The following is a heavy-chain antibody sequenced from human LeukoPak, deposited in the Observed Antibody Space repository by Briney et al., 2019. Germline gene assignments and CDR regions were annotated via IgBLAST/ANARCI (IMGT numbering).Heavy chain of an antibody. CDR3: AREGVAAHNFQH. Sequence: SQTLSLTCTVSGGSISSGSYYWSWIRQPAGKGLEWIGRIYTSGSTNYNPSLKSRVTISVDTSKNQFSLKLSSVTAADTAVYYCAREGVAAHNFQHWGQGTLVTVSS. D-gene: IGHD6-6*01. V-gene: IGHV4-61*02. CDR1: GGSISSGSYY. CDR2: IYTSGST. J-gene: IGHJ1*01.